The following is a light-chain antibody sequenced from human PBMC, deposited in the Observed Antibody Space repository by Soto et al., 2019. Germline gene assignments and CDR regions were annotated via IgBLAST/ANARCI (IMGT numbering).Light chain of an antibody. V-gene: IGLV1-40*01. CDR3: QSYDSSLSGSRV. CDR2: GNS. Sequence: QSVLTQPPSVSRVPGQRVTISCTGSSSNIGAGYDVHWYQQLPGTAPKLLIYGNSNRPSGVPDRFSGSKSGTSASLAITGLQAEDEADYYCQSYDSSLSGSRVFGGGTKVTVL. CDR1: SSNIGAGYD. J-gene: IGLJ2*01.